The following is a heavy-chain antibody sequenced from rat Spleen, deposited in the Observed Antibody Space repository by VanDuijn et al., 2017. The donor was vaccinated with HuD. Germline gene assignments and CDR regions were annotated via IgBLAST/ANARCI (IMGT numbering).Heavy chain of an antibody. Sequence: EVQLVESGGGLVQPGRSMKLSCLASGFTFSSYWMYWIRQAPGKGLEWVSSINTDGSSTYYRDSVKGRFTISRDNAKSTLYLQMDSLRSEDTATYYCTTDRDYYSSYIPRFAYWGQGTLVTVSS. V-gene: IGHV5-58*01. J-gene: IGHJ3*01. CDR2: INTDGSST. CDR3: TTDRDYYSSYIPRFAY. D-gene: IGHD1-2*01. CDR1: GFTFSSYW.